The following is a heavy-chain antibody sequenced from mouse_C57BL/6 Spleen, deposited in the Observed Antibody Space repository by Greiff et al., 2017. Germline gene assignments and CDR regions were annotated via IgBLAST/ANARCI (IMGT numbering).Heavy chain of an antibody. CDR2: INPSSGYT. J-gene: IGHJ2*01. CDR3: ARSVYYGYSYYFDY. CDR1: GYTFTSYS. D-gene: IGHD2-2*01. Sequence: QVQLQQSGAELVRPGASVKMSCKASGYTFTSYSMHWVKQRPGQGLEWIGYINPSSGYTKYNQKFKDKATLTVDKSSSTAYMQLSSLTSEDSAVYYCARSVYYGYSYYFDYWGQGTTLTVSS. V-gene: IGHV1-4*01.